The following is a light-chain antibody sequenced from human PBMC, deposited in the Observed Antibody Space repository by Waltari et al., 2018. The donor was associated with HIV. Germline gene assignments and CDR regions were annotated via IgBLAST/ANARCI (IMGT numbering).Light chain of an antibody. Sequence: QSVLIQPPSASGTPGQRVTIPCSGSTFNLGNKFIYWYQQLPGTAPRLLIDGSNQRPSGVPDRFSTSKSGTSASLAISGLRSEDEVDYYCAAWDDSLTGWVFGGGTKLTVL. V-gene: IGLV1-47*01. CDR3: AAWDDSLTGWV. CDR2: GSN. J-gene: IGLJ3*02. CDR1: TFNLGNKF.